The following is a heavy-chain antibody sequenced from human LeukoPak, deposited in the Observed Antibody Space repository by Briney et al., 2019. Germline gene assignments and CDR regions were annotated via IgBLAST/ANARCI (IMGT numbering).Heavy chain of an antibody. V-gene: IGHV4-59*01. CDR3: ARVREYNYVYDAFDI. Sequence: SETLSLTCTVSGGSINSYYWSWIWQPPGKGLEWIGYIYYSGNTNYNPSLKSRVTISVETSKNQFSLKLSSVTAADTAVYYCARVREYNYVYDAFDIWGQGTMVTVSS. J-gene: IGHJ3*02. CDR2: IYYSGNT. CDR1: GGSINSYY. D-gene: IGHD5-18*01.